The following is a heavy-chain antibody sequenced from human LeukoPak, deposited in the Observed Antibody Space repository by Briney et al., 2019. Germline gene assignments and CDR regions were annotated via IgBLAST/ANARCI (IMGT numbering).Heavy chain of an antibody. CDR2: INPNSGGT. Sequence: ASVKVSCKGSGYIFPDYYIYWVRQAPGQGLEWMGRINPNSGGTNYAQKFQGRVTMTRDTSISTVYMELSRLRSDDTAVYYCARDGGYCSSGTICYSRAEYCYYGMDVWGQGTTVTVSS. CDR1: GYIFPDYY. V-gene: IGHV1-2*06. CDR3: ARDGGYCSSGTICYSRAEYCYYGMDV. D-gene: IGHD2-2*01. J-gene: IGHJ6*02.